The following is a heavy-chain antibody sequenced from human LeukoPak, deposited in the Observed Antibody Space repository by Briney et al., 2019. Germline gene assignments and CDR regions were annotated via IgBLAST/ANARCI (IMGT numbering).Heavy chain of an antibody. CDR2: ICYSGST. V-gene: IGHV4-39*01. CDR1: GGSIRSSSYY. CDR3: AAMGYSYGYNQFDY. J-gene: IGHJ4*01. D-gene: IGHD5-18*01. Sequence: SETLSLTCTVSGGSIRSSSYYWGWIRQPPGKGLGWIGSICYSGSTSYNPSLKRRVTISVDTSKNPLSLKLSSVTPADTSVSYCAAMGYSYGYNQFDYWGQGTLVTVSS.